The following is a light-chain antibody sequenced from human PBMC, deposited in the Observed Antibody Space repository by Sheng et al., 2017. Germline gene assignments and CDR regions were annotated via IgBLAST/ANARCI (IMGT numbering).Light chain of an antibody. CDR3: QKYDSDPLT. Sequence: DIQMTQSPSSLSASVGDRVTITCRASQAISNYLAWYQQEPGKVPKLLIYSASTLQSGVPSRFSGSGSGTDFTLTISNLQPEDVATYYCQKYDSDPLTFGPGTRVDIK. V-gene: IGKV1-27*01. CDR1: QAISNY. CDR2: SAS. J-gene: IGKJ3*01.